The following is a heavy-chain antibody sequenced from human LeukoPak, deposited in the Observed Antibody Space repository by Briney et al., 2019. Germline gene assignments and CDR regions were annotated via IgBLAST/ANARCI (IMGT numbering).Heavy chain of an antibody. J-gene: IGHJ3*02. CDR2: IYYSGDT. V-gene: IGHV4-39*07. D-gene: IGHD7-27*01. Sequence: SETLSLTCTVSGDFISTTTYYWGWIRQPPGKGLEWIGSIYYSGDTYYNPSLKSRVTISVDTSKNQFSLKLSSVTAADTAVYYCARDGEFDAFDIWGQGTMVTVSS. CDR1: GDFISTTTYY. CDR3: ARDGEFDAFDI.